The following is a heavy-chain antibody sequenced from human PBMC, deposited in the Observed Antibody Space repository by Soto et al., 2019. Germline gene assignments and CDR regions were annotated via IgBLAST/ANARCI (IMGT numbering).Heavy chain of an antibody. CDR1: GLDVSRGGSY. CDR2: IYYTGEN. V-gene: IGHV4-31*03. CDR3: ARSVVGARSRTAH. D-gene: IGHD1-26*01. J-gene: IGHJ4*02. Sequence: QVQLQESGPSLVRPSQTLSLTCSVSGLDVSRGGSYWGWIRQLPGKGLEWIGYIYYTGENFFNPTIKSRRSISTDPSKNQLSLQLRSATAADTAVYYCARSVVGARSRTAHWGQGTLVTVSS.